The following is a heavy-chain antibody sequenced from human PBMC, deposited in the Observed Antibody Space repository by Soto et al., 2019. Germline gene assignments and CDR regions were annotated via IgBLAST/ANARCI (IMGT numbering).Heavy chain of an antibody. D-gene: IGHD3-22*01. J-gene: IGHJ4*02. V-gene: IGHV3-30-3*01. CDR1: GFTFSSYA. CDR3: ARAPLSESYYDSSGFLAFDY. CDR2: ISYDGSNK. Sequence: HPGGSLRLSCAASGFTFSSYAMHWVRQAPGKGLEWVAVISYDGSNKYYADSVKGRFTISRDNSKNTLYLQMNSLRAEDTAVYYCARAPLSESYYDSSGFLAFDYWGQGTLVTGSS.